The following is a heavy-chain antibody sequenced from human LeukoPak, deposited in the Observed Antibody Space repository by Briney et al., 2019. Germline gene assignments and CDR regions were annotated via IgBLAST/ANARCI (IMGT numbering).Heavy chain of an antibody. D-gene: IGHD1-26*01. Sequence: SVKVSCKASGGNFSNYAISWVRQAPGQGLEWMGMIIPVHGITSYAQKFRGRFTITADKSTSAAYMDLSSLRSEDTAVYFCATDSYRGSHFVHYFDFWGQGTLVTVFS. CDR1: GGNFSNYA. CDR3: ATDSYRGSHFVHYFDF. CDR2: IIPVHGIT. J-gene: IGHJ4*02. V-gene: IGHV1-69*04.